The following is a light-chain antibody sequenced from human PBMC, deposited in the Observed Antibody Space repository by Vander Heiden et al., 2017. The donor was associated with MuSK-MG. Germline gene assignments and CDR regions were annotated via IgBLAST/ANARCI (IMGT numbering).Light chain of an antibody. Sequence: DILFPPSPGTLSLSPGERATLSCRASQSVSSSYVAWYQQRPGRAPRLLIYGASSSFTAIPDRYSGRGSGRDFTLSIIRLVPADLRVYYWCQDGGSRPTFGPGTKVDIK. V-gene: IGKV3-20*01. CDR2: GAS. CDR1: QSVSSSY. CDR3: CQDGGSRPT. J-gene: IGKJ3*01.